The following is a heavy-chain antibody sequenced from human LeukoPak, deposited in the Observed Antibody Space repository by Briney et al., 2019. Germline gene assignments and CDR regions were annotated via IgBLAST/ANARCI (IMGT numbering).Heavy chain of an antibody. J-gene: IGHJ3*02. Sequence: ASVKVSCKASGYIFTSYGINWVRQAPGQGLEWMGWISAYNGNTNYAPKLQGRVTMTTDTSTSTAYMELRSLRSDDTAVYYCARDHRTAMVKALGAFDIWGQGTMVTVSS. CDR3: ARDHRTAMVKALGAFDI. CDR1: GYIFTSYG. CDR2: ISAYNGNT. V-gene: IGHV1-18*01. D-gene: IGHD5-18*01.